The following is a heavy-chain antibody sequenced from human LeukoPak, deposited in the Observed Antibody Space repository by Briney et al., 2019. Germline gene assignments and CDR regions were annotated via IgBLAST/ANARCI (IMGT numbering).Heavy chain of an antibody. CDR2: IIPIFGTA. CDR1: EGTFSSYA. Sequence: SVKVSCKASEGTFSSYAISWVRQAPGQGLVWMGGIIPIFGTANYAQKFQGRVTITADESTSTAYMELSSLRSEDTAVYYCARMGGSGTLDYWGQGTLVTVSS. D-gene: IGHD3-10*01. CDR3: ARMGGSGTLDY. V-gene: IGHV1-69*13. J-gene: IGHJ4*02.